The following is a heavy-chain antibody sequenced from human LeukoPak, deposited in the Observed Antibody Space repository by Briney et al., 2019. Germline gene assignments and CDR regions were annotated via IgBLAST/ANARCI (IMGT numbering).Heavy chain of an antibody. CDR3: ATYSSGGQHYYYYYGMDV. CDR1: GYTLTELS. D-gene: IGHD6-25*01. Sequence: GASVKVSCKVSGYTLTELSMHWVRQAPGKGLEWMGGFDPEDGETIYAQKFQGSVTMTEDTSTDTAYMELSSLRSEDTAVYYCATYSSGGQHYYYYYGMDVWGQGTTVTVSS. V-gene: IGHV1-24*01. J-gene: IGHJ6*02. CDR2: FDPEDGET.